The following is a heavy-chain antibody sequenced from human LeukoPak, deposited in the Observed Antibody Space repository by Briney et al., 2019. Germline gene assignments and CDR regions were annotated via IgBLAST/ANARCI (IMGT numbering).Heavy chain of an antibody. CDR3: ARSWFGEHLDY. V-gene: IGHV3-48*01. Sequence: PGGSLRLSCAASGFTFSSYSMNWVRQAPGKGLEWVSYISSSSSTIYYADSVKGRFTISRDNAKNSLYLQMNSLRAEDTAVYYCARSWFGEHLDYWGQGTLVTVSS. CDR1: GFTFSSYS. CDR2: ISSSSSTI. J-gene: IGHJ4*02. D-gene: IGHD3-10*01.